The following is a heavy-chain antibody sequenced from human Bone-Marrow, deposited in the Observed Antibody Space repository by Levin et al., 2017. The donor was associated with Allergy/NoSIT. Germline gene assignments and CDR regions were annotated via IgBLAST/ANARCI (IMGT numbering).Heavy chain of an antibody. CDR2: INHSGST. CDR1: GGSFKGNS. Sequence: NPSETLSLTCAVYGGSFKGNSWTWIRQSPGKGLEWIGEINHSGSTNYAPSLRSRLTISVDASKNQFSLKVRSVTAADTAVYYCTRGHFSGSDFDGFDYWGQGTLVTVSS. V-gene: IGHV4-34*01. D-gene: IGHD1-26*01. CDR3: TRGHFSGSDFDGFDY. J-gene: IGHJ4*02.